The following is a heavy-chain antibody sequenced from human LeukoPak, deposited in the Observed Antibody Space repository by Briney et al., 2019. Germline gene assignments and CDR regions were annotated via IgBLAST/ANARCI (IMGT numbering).Heavy chain of an antibody. Sequence: GASVKVSCKASGGTFSSYAISWVRQAPGQGLEWMGGIIPIFGTANYAQKFQGRVTITTDESTSTAYMELRRLRSEDTAVYYCARTLSRYCSGGSCQQYNWFDPWGQGTLVTVSP. V-gene: IGHV1-69*05. D-gene: IGHD2-15*01. J-gene: IGHJ5*02. CDR3: ARTLSRYCSGGSCQQYNWFDP. CDR2: IIPIFGTA. CDR1: GGTFSSYA.